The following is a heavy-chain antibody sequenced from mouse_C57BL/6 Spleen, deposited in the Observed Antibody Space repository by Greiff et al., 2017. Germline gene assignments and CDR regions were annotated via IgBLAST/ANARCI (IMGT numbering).Heavy chain of an antibody. D-gene: IGHD1-1*01. V-gene: IGHV1-69*01. CDR3: ARASTTVVAGDMDY. CDR2: IDPSDSYT. J-gene: IGHJ4*01. CDR1: GYTFTSYW. Sequence: VQLQQPGAELVMPGASVKLSCKASGYTFTSYWMHWVKQRPGQGLEWIGEIDPSDSYTNYNQKFKGKSTLTVDKSSSTAYMQLSSLTSEDSAVYYCARASTTVVAGDMDYWGQGTSVTVSS.